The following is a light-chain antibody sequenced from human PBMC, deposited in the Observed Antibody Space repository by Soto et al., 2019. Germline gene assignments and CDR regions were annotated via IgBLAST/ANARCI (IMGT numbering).Light chain of an antibody. J-gene: IGKJ5*01. Sequence: DIQMTQSPSTLSASVGDRVTVTCRASQGTSSYLAWFQQKPGRAPKLLIYGASTLQSGVPARFSGSGSGTDFILTISSLQPEDFATYYCQQSYSTPRDFGQGTRLEIK. V-gene: IGKV1-39*01. CDR2: GAS. CDR3: QQSYSTPRD. CDR1: QGTSSY.